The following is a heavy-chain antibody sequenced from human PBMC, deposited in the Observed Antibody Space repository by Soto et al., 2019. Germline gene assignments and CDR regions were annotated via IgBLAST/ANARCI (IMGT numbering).Heavy chain of an antibody. D-gene: IGHD6-25*01. CDR3: VKGRGSYEVKFGMDV. CDR2: VDWNSGST. CDR1: GFTFDDFA. J-gene: IGHJ6*02. Sequence: EVQLVESGGGLVQPGRSLRLSCAASGFTFDDFAMHWVRQAPGKGLEWVSGVDWNSGSTAYADSVKGRFTISRDNARNSLYLQMYSLRAEDTALYYCVKGRGSYEVKFGMDVWGQGTTVTVSS. V-gene: IGHV3-9*01.